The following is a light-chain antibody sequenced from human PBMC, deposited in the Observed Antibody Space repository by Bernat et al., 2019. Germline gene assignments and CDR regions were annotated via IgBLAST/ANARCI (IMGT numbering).Light chain of an antibody. CDR2: GVN. Sequence: QSALTQPPSASGSPGQSVTISCTGTSSDVGGYNYVSWYQQHPGKAPELMIYGVNKRPSGVPDRFSGSKSGNTASLTVSGLQAEDEADYYCSSYAGSNYYHVFASVTKVTVL. CDR1: SSDVGGYNY. J-gene: IGLJ1*01. CDR3: SSYAGSNYYHV. V-gene: IGLV2-8*01.